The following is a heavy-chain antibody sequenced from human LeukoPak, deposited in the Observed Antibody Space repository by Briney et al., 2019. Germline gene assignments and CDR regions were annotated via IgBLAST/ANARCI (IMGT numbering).Heavy chain of an antibody. CDR3: AKDQQFGPADD. V-gene: IGHV3-21*01. Sequence: GGSLRLSCAASGFTFSSYSMNWVRQAPGKGLEWVSSISSSSSYIYYADSVKGRFTISRDNSKNTLYLQMNSLRAEDTAVYYCAKDQQFGPADDWGKGTTVTVSS. J-gene: IGHJ6*04. CDR2: ISSSSSYI. D-gene: IGHD2-2*01. CDR1: GFTFSSYS.